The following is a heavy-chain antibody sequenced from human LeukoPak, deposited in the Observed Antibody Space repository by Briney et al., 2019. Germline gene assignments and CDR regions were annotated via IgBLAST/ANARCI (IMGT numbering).Heavy chain of an antibody. CDR2: ISGSGDST. V-gene: IGHV3-23*01. D-gene: IGHD3-3*01. Sequence: PGGSLRLSCAASGFTFSTYAVNWVRQAPGKGLEWVSTISGSGDSTYYADSVKGRFTISRDNSKNTLYLQMNSLRAEDTAVYYCAKDLGITIFGVVPDPTHNWFDPWGQGTLVTVSS. CDR3: AKDLGITIFGVVPDPTHNWFDP. CDR1: GFTFSTYA. J-gene: IGHJ5*02.